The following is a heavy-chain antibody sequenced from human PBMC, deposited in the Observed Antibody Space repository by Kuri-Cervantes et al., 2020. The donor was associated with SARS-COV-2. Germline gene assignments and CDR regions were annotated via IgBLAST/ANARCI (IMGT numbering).Heavy chain of an antibody. V-gene: IGHV3-11*05. CDR3: AKDHTVAGPWGAFDI. CDR1: GFTFSDYY. Sequence: GESLKISCAASGFTFSDYYMSWIRQAPGKGLEWVSYISSSSYTNYADSVKGRFTISRDNAKNSLYLQMNSLRAEDTALYYCAKDHTVAGPWGAFDIWGQGTMVTVSS. D-gene: IGHD6-19*01. J-gene: IGHJ3*02. CDR2: ISSSSYT.